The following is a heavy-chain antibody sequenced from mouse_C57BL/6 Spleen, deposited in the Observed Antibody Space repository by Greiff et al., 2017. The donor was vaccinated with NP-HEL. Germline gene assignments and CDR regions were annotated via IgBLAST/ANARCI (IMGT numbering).Heavy chain of an antibody. CDR3: ARDDYGSAY. D-gene: IGHD1-1*01. CDR1: GYSITSGYY. J-gene: IGHJ3*01. Sequence: DVKLQESGPGLVKPSQSLSLTCSVTGYSITSGYYWNWIRQFPGNKLEWMGYISYDGSNNYNPSLKNRISITRDTSKNQFFLKLNSVTTEDTATYYCARDDYGSAYWGQGTLVTVSA. CDR2: ISYDGSN. V-gene: IGHV3-6*01.